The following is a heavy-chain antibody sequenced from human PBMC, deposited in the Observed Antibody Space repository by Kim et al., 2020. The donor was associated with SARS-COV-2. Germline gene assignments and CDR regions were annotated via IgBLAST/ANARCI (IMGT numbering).Heavy chain of an antibody. CDR2: IIPIFGTA. D-gene: IGHD3-10*01. Sequence: SVKVSCKASGGTFSSYAISWVRQAPGQGLEWMGGIIPIFGTANYAQKFQGRVTITADESTSTAYMELSSLRSEDTAVYYCARSLRSYGSGSWDFDYWGQGTLVTISS. CDR3: ARSLRSYGSGSWDFDY. J-gene: IGHJ4*02. CDR1: GGTFSSYA. V-gene: IGHV1-69*13.